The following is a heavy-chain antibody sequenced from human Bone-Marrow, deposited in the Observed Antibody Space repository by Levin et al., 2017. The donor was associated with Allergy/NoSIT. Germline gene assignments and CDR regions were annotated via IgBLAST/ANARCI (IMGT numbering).Heavy chain of an antibody. V-gene: IGHV3-15*07. J-gene: IGHJ4*02. D-gene: IGHD3-22*01. CDR3: TTQYYYDSSGYYVDY. CDR2: IKSKTDGGTT. Sequence: SCAASGFTFSNAWMNWVRQAPGKGLEWVGRIKSKTDGGTTDYAALVKGRFTISRDDSKNTLYLQMNSLKTEDTAVYYCTTQYYYDSSGYYVDYWGQGTLVTVSS. CDR1: GFTFSNAW.